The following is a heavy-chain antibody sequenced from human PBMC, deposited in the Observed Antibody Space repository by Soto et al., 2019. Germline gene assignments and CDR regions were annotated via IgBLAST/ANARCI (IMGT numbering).Heavy chain of an antibody. CDR3: ARGGVVISRANYYYGMDV. V-gene: IGHV4-59*01. Sequence: SETLSLTCTVSGGSISSYYWSWIRQPPGKGLEWIGYIYYSWSTNYNPSLKSRVTISVDTSKNQFSLKLSSVTAADTAVYYCARGGVVISRANYYYGMDVWGQGTTVTVSS. J-gene: IGHJ6*02. D-gene: IGHD3-3*01. CDR2: IYYSWST. CDR1: GGSISSYY.